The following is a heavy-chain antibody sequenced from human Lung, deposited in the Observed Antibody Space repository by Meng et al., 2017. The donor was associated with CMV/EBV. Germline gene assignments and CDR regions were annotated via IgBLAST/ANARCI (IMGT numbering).Heavy chain of an antibody. CDR3: AKVSAGNCATASCPPDS. CDR2: IHHAGGYK. CDR1: GFSFGIYG. V-gene: IGHV3-30*02. D-gene: IGHD2-2*01. J-gene: IGHJ5*01. Sequence: GGSXRLXXAASGFSFGIYGMDWVRQAPGKGLEWVAYIHHAGGYKQYADSVMGRFTISRDNSKNTLSLQMNSLRGEDTALYFCAKVSAGNCATASCPPDSWGQGXLVTVSS.